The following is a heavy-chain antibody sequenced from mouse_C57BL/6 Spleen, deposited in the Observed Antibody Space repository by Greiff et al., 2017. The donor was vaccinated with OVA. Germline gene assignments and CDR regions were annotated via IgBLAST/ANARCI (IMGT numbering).Heavy chain of an antibody. CDR3: AIDRTMVTTGAY. CDR1: GYTFTSYW. V-gene: IGHV1-74*01. J-gene: IGHJ3*01. Sequence: QVQLKQPGAELVKPGASVKVSCKASGYTFTSYWMHWVKQRPGQGLEWIGRIHPSDSDTNYNQKFKGKATLTVDKSSSTAYMQLSSLTSEDSAVYYCAIDRTMVTTGAYWGQGTLVTVSA. CDR2: IHPSDSDT. D-gene: IGHD2-2*01.